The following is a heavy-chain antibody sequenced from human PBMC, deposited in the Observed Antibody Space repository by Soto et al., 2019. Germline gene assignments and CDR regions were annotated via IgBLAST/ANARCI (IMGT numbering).Heavy chain of an antibody. V-gene: IGHV4-31*03. CDR3: ARENVDIVANYYYGMDV. D-gene: IGHD5-12*01. CDR2: IYYSGST. CDR1: GGSISSGGYY. J-gene: IGHJ6*02. Sequence: PSETLSLTCTVSGGSISSGGYYWSWIRQHPGKGLEWIGYIYYSGSTYYNPSLKSRVTISVDTSKNQFSLKLSSVTAADTAVYYCARENVDIVANYYYGMDVWGQGTTVTVSS.